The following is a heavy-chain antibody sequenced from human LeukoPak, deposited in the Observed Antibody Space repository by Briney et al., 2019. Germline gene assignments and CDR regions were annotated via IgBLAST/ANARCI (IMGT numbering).Heavy chain of an antibody. J-gene: IGHJ5*02. V-gene: IGHV3-30*03. CDR1: GFTFTNFA. CDR2: MSYGGDI. D-gene: IGHD6-19*01. Sequence: GGSLRLSCAASGFTFTNFAMHWVRQAPGKGLEWVAIMSYGGDIQYTDSVKGRFTISRDSSKNTLYLQMNSLRAEDTAIYYCARDWGSSGWYNWFDPWGQGTLVTVSS. CDR3: ARDWGSSGWYNWFDP.